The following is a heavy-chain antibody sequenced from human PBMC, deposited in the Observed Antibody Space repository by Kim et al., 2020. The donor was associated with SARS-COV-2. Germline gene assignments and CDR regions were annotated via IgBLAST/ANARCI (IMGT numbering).Heavy chain of an antibody. V-gene: IGHV4-31*03. J-gene: IGHJ6*02. D-gene: IGHD2-2*01. CDR2: IYYSGST. CDR1: GGSISSGGYY. CDR3: ARDLPYCSSTSCYGYYYGMDV. Sequence: SETLSLTCTVSGGSISSGGYYWSWIRQHPGKGLEWIGYIYYSGSTYYNPSLKSRVTISVDTSKNQFSLKLSSVTAADTAVYYCARDLPYCSSTSCYGYYYGMDVWGQGTTVTVSS.